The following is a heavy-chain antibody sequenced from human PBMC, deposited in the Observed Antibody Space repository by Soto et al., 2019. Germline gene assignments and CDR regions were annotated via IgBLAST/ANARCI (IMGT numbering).Heavy chain of an antibody. V-gene: IGHV3-7*05. CDR2: INRDGSKK. J-gene: IGHJ3*02. D-gene: IGHD6-13*01. Sequence: EVQLEESGGDLVQPGGSLRLSCAASGFTLSAYWMTWVRQAPGKGLEWVANINRDGSKKSYLDSVRGRFTISRDNVGNSLYLQMDSLRADDTALYYCARDVSPVGSSLYLDALAIGGQGTMVTITS. CDR1: GFTLSAYW. CDR3: ARDVSPVGSSLYLDALAI.